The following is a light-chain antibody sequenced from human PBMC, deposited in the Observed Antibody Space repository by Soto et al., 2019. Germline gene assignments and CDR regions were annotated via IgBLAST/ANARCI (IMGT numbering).Light chain of an antibody. V-gene: IGKV1-8*01. J-gene: IGKJ4*01. CDR3: SQYYSYPT. CDR1: QGISSY. Sequence: AIRMTQSPSSFSASTGDRVTITCRARQGISSYLSWYQQKPGKAPKLLIYAASTLQSGVPSRFSGSGSGTDFTLTISCLQSEDFETYYCSQYYSYPTFGGGTKVEIK. CDR2: AAS.